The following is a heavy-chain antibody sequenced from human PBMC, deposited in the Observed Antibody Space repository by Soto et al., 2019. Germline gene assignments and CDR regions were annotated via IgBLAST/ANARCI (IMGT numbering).Heavy chain of an antibody. J-gene: IGHJ4*02. CDR2: IYYSGST. CDR1: GGSISSSSYY. V-gene: IGHV4-39*01. Sequence: SETLSLTCTVSGGSISSSSYYWGWIRQPPGKGLEWIGSIYYSGSTYYNPSLKSRVTISVDTSKNQFSLKLSSVTAADTAVYYCARHYYDSSGSYGLAFWGQGTLVTVSS. D-gene: IGHD3-22*01. CDR3: ARHYYDSSGSYGLAF.